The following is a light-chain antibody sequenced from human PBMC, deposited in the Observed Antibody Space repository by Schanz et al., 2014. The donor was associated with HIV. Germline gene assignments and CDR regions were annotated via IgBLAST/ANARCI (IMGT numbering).Light chain of an antibody. V-gene: IGKV3-20*01. J-gene: IGKJ3*01. CDR1: QSVSSY. CDR2: GAS. CDR3: QQYGSSPPT. Sequence: EIVVTQAPGTLSLSPGERDTLSCRASQSVSSYLAWYQQKPGQAPRLLIYGASTRATDIPDRFSGSGSGTDFTLTISRLEPEDFAVYYCQQYGSSPPTFGPGTKVEIK.